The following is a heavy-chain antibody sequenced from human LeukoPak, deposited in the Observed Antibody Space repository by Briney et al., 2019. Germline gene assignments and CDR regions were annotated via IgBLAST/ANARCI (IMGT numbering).Heavy chain of an antibody. Sequence: GGSLRLSCAASGFTFSSYSMNWVRQAPGKGLEWVSAISGSGGSTYYADSVKGRFTISRDNSKNTLYLQMNSLRAEDTAVYYCAKPLGAAVAGEYFDYWGQGTLVTVSS. CDR1: GFTFSSYS. J-gene: IGHJ4*02. D-gene: IGHD6-19*01. CDR3: AKPLGAAVAGEYFDY. V-gene: IGHV3-23*01. CDR2: ISGSGGST.